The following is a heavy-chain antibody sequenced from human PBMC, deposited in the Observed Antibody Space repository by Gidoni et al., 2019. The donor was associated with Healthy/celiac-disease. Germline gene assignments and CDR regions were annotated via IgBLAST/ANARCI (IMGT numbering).Heavy chain of an antibody. D-gene: IGHD3-22*01. Sequence: QVQLVQSGAEVKKPGASVKVSCKASGYTFTSYYMHWVRQAPGQGLEWMGIINPSGGSTSYAQKFQGRVTMTRDTSTSTVYMELSSLRSEDTAVYYCARKGDSSGYSLGAFDYWGQGTLVTVSS. J-gene: IGHJ4*02. CDR3: ARKGDSSGYSLGAFDY. CDR1: GYTFTSYY. V-gene: IGHV1-46*01. CDR2: INPSGGST.